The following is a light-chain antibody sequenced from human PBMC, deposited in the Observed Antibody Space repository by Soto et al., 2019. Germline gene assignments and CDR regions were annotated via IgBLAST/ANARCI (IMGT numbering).Light chain of an antibody. J-gene: IGKJ1*01. CDR1: QAISSY. V-gene: IGKV1-9*01. CDR3: QQYYSYPWT. CDR2: AAS. Sequence: SQLTQSPSSLSASVGDRVTITCRASQAISSYLAWYQQKPGKAPKLLIYAASTLQSGVPSRFSGSGSGTDFTLTISCLQSEDFATYYCQQYYSYPWTFGQGTKVDIK.